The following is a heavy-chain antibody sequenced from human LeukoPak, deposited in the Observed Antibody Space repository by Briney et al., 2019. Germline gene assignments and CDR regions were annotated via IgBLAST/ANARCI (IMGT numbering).Heavy chain of an antibody. CDR3: ARLRGSGSYHKSYYYYYMDV. CDR2: INHSGST. D-gene: IGHD3-10*01. CDR1: GGSFSGYY. J-gene: IGHJ6*03. V-gene: IGHV4-34*01. Sequence: SETLSLTCAVYGGSFSGYYWSWIRQPPGKGLEWIGEINHSGSTNYNPSLKSRVTISVDTSKNQFSLKLSSVTAADTAVYYCARLRGSGSYHKSYYYYYMDVWGKGTTVTISS.